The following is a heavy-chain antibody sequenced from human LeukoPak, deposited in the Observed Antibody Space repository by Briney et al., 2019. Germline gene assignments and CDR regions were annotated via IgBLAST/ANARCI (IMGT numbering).Heavy chain of an antibody. CDR1: GFTFSSYA. J-gene: IGHJ4*02. V-gene: IGHV3-23*01. CDR2: ISGSGGRT. D-gene: IGHD3-22*01. Sequence: GGSLRLSCAASGFTFSSYAMNWVRQAPGKGLEWASGISGSGGRTSYADSVKGRFTTSRDSSKNALYLQMNSLRVEDTAVYYCAKDYYDSSGYYRNFDYWGQGTLVTVSS. CDR3: AKDYYDSSGYYRNFDY.